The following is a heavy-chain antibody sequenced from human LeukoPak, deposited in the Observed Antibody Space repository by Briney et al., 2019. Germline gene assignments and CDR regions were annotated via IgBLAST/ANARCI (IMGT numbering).Heavy chain of an antibody. CDR1: GFTFSSFW. CDR3: ARGGSTTLKD. CDR2: IYSDGSST. V-gene: IGHV3-74*01. Sequence: GGSLRLSCAASGFTFSSFWMHWVRQAPGQGLVWVSRIYSDGSSTNYADSVKGRFTISRDNAKNTLYLQMNSLRADDTAVYYCARGGSTTLKDWGQGTLVTVSS. J-gene: IGHJ4*02. D-gene: IGHD3-16*01.